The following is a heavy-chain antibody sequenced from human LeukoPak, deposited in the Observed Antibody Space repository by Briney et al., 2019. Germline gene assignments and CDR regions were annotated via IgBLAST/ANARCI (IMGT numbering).Heavy chain of an antibody. Sequence: GGSLRLSCAASGFALSGYSMNWVRQAPGKGLEWVSSISSTGSYIYYADPVKGRFTISRDNPKNALYLQMNSLRAEDTAVYYCARGTTTKFDYWGQGTLVTVSS. CDR1: GFALSGYS. J-gene: IGHJ4*02. CDR2: ISSTGSYI. V-gene: IGHV3-21*04. CDR3: ARGTTTKFDY. D-gene: IGHD1-1*01.